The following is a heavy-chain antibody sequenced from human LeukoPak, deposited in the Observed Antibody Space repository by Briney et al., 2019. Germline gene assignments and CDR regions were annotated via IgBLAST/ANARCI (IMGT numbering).Heavy chain of an antibody. CDR3: AREPPLTYYYDSSGYYEY. CDR1: GGSISSSSYY. CDR2: IYYSGST. V-gene: IGHV4-39*07. Sequence: PSETLSLTCAVYGGSISSSSYYWGWIRQPPGKGLEWIGSIYYSGSTYYNPSLKSRVTISVDTSKNQFSLKLSSVTAADTAVYYCAREPPLTYYYDSSGYYEYWGQGTLVTVSS. J-gene: IGHJ4*02. D-gene: IGHD3-22*01.